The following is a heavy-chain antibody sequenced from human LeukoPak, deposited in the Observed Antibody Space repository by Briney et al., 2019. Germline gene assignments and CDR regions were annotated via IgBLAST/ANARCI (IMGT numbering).Heavy chain of an antibody. CDR1: GYTFVTYW. D-gene: IGHD6-13*01. V-gene: IGHV5-51*01. J-gene: IGHJ5*02. CDR3: ARRGSSWEGGWFDP. Sequence: PGESLKISCKGSGYTFVTYWIGWVRQMPGKGLEWMGIIYPADSDTRYSPSFQGQVTISADKSISTAYLQWSSLKASDTAMYYCARRGSSWEGGWFDPWGQGTLVTVSS. CDR2: IYPADSDT.